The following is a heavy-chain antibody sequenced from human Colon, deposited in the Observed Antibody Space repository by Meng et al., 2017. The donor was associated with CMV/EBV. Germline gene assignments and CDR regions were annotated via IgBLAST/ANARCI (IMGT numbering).Heavy chain of an antibody. CDR2: ISRSGDII. D-gene: IGHD2-2*02. CDR1: GFTFSSYS. J-gene: IGHJ6*02. V-gene: IGHV3-48*04. Sequence: GESLKISCAASGFTFSSYSMNWVRQAPGKGLEWISYISRSGDIIYSADSVKGRFTISRDNANNSLYLQMNSLRAEDTAVYYCARTEYCGSTSCYSYYGMDVWGQGTTVTVSS. CDR3: ARTEYCGSTSCYSYYGMDV.